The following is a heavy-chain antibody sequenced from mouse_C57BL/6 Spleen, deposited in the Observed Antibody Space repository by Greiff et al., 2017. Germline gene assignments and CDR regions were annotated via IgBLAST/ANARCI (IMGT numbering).Heavy chain of an antibody. CDR2: ISSGSSTI. CDR3: ARQYPGYFDY. D-gene: IGHD5-1*01. CDR1: GSTFSDYG. V-gene: IGHV5-17*01. J-gene: IGHJ2*01. Sequence: EVQLVESGGGLVKPGGSLKLSCAASGSTFSDYGMHWVRQAPEKGLEWVAYISSGSSTIYYADTVKGRFTISRDNAKNTLFLQMTSLRSEDTAMYYCARQYPGYFDYWGQGTTLTVSS.